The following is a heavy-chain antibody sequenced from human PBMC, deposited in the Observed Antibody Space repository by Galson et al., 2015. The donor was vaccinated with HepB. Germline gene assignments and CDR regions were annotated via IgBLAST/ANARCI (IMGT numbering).Heavy chain of an antibody. Sequence: SLRLSCAASGFTFDDYAMHWVRQAPGKGLEWVSGISWNSGSIGYADSVKGRFTISRDNAKNSLYLQMNSLRAEDTALYYCAKDIGPEQWLAYFDYWGQGTLVTVSS. D-gene: IGHD6-19*01. CDR1: GFTFDDYA. J-gene: IGHJ4*02. V-gene: IGHV3-9*01. CDR3: AKDIGPEQWLAYFDY. CDR2: ISWNSGSI.